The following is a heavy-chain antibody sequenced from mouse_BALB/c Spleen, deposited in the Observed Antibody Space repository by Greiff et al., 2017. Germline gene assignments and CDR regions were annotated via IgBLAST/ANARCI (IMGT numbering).Heavy chain of an antibody. V-gene: IGHV1-82*01. D-gene: IGHD1-1*01. CDR3: ARWGTTVVAEAMDY. Sequence: QVQLQQSGPELVKPGASVKISCKASGYAFSSSWMNWVKQRPGQGLEWIGRIYPGDGDTNYNGKFKGKATLTADKSSSTAYMQLSSLTSVDSAVYFCARWGTTVVAEAMDYWGQGTSVTVSS. CDR1: GYAFSSSW. J-gene: IGHJ4*01. CDR2: IYPGDGDT.